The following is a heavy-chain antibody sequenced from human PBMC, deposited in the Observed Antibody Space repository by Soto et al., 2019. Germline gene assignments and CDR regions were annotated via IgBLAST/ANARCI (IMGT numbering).Heavy chain of an antibody. J-gene: IGHJ4*02. CDR3: ARDSAVGSYFDN. Sequence: SETLSLTCTVSGGSISPYFWSWIRQSPGKGLEWIGYIFYLGDTKYNPSLKSRIIMSVDPSKNQFSLKLSSVTAADTAVYFCARDSAVGSYFDNWGRGILVTVAS. D-gene: IGHD6-13*01. V-gene: IGHV4-59*01. CDR2: IFYLGDT. CDR1: GGSISPYF.